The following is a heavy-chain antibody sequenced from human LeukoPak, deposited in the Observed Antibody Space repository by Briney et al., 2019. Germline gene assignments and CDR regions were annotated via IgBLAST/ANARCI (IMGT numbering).Heavy chain of an antibody. Sequence: ASVKVSCKASGYXFTXXXXXWVXXAPXQXXEWMGWINPNNGDTNYAQKFQGRVTLTRDTSISSAYMELSGLRSDDTAVYYCARDFSSDAFDIWGQGTMVTVSS. CDR1: GYXFTXXX. CDR2: INPNNGDT. D-gene: IGHD3-3*01. J-gene: IGHJ3*02. CDR3: ARDFSSDAFDI. V-gene: IGHV1-2*02.